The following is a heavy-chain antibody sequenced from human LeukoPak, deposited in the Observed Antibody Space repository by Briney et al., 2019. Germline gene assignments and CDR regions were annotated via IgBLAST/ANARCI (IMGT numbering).Heavy chain of an antibody. Sequence: SETLSLTCTVSGGSISRSSYYWGWIRQPPGKGLEWIGSIYYSGSTYYNPSLKSRVTISVDTSKNQFSLKLSSVTAADTAVYYCALNSSGYYSSHAFDIWGQGTMVTVSS. J-gene: IGHJ3*02. CDR3: ALNSSGYYSSHAFDI. V-gene: IGHV4-39*07. CDR1: GGSISRSSYY. CDR2: IYYSGST. D-gene: IGHD3-22*01.